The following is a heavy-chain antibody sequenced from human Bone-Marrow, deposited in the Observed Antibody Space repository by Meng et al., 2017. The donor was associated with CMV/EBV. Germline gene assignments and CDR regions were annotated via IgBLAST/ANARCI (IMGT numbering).Heavy chain of an antibody. CDR3: ARGASITGSLEDGMDV. Sequence: ASVKVSCKASGYTFTSYDINWVRQATGQGLEWMGWMNPNSGNTGYAQKFQGRVTMTRNTSISTAYMELSSLRSEDTAVYYCARGASITGSLEDGMDVWGQGTTVTVS. D-gene: IGHD1-20*01. V-gene: IGHV1-8*01. CDR1: GYTFTSYD. J-gene: IGHJ6*02. CDR2: MNPNSGNT.